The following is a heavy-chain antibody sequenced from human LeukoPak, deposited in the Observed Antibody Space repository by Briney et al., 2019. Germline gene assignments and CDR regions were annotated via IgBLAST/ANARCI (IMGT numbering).Heavy chain of an antibody. CDR1: GYTFTSYY. CDR3: ARAGIAARTFDY. V-gene: IGHV1-2*02. Sequence: ASVKVSCKASGYTFTSYYMHWVRQAPGQGLEWMGWINPNSGGTNYAQKFQGRVTMTRDTSISTAYMELSRLRSDDTAVYYCARAGIAARTFDYWGQGTLVTVSS. D-gene: IGHD6-6*01. CDR2: INPNSGGT. J-gene: IGHJ4*02.